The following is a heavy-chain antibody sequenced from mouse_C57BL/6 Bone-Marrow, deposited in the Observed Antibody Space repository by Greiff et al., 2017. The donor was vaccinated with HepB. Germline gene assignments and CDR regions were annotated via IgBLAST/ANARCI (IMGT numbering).Heavy chain of an antibody. CDR2: ISSGGSYT. J-gene: IGHJ4*01. CDR1: GFTFSSYG. Sequence: DVHLVESGGDLVKPGGSLKLSCAASGFTFSSYGMSWVRQTPDKRLEWVATISSGGSYTYYPDSVKGRFTISRDNAKNTLYLQMSSLKSEDTAMYYCARNYYYAMDYWGQGTSVTVSS. V-gene: IGHV5-6*01. CDR3: ARNYYYAMDY.